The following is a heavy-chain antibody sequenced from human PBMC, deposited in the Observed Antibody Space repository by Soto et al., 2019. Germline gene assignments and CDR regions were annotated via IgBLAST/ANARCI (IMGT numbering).Heavy chain of an antibody. V-gene: IGHV3-30*02. CDR3: AGRADVDIGATILYYYYGMED. J-gene: IGHJ6*02. Sequence: PGGSLRLSCAASGFMFTNHGMHWVRQAPGKGLEWVAVIWSDGNKRYYADSVKGRFTVSRDNSKNTLYLQMNSLRAEDTAVYYCAGRADVDIGATILYYYYGMEDWGQGTMVTVSS. CDR2: IWSDGNKR. CDR1: GFMFTNHG. D-gene: IGHD5-12*01.